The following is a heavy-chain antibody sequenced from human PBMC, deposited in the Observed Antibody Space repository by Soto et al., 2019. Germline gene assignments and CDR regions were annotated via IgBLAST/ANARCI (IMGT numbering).Heavy chain of an antibody. D-gene: IGHD2-15*01. CDR3: AKDVGSCSGTCYFYSYYAMDV. V-gene: IGHV3-23*01. Sequence: EARLLESGGGLIQPGGSLRLSCEASGFNFGAYAMSWVRQAPGKGLEWVSGISGSSSGTYYTDSVKGRFTISRDNSKNTLYLQLNSLRADDTAVYYCAKDVGSCSGTCYFYSYYAMDVWGQGTTVTVSS. CDR2: ISGSSSGT. J-gene: IGHJ6*02. CDR1: GFNFGAYA.